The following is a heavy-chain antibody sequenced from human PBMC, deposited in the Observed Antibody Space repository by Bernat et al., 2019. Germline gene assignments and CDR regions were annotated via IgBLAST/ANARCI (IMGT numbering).Heavy chain of an antibody. Sequence: QLQLQESGPGLVKPSETLSLTCTVSGGSISSISYYWGWIRQPPGKGPEWIGSIYYSGSTNYNPSLKSRVTLSVDTSKNQFSLKLSSVTAADTALYYCVVEWYQMPRRGVFDYWGQGTLVTVSS. CDR3: VVEWYQMPRRGVFDY. D-gene: IGHD3-3*01. CDR1: GGSISSISYY. V-gene: IGHV4-39*01. CDR2: IYYSGST. J-gene: IGHJ4*02.